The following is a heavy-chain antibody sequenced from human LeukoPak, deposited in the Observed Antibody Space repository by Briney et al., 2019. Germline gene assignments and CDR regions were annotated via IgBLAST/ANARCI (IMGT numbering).Heavy chain of an antibody. Sequence: KPSETLSLTCTVSGASVTTYYWSWIRQPAGKGLEWIGRISSSGTTNYNLSLRGRVTMSLDTSRNQVSLKLSSVVAADTAMYYCARDYDKAFDYWGQGTLVTVSS. CDR3: ARDYDKAFDY. D-gene: IGHD3-16*01. CDR2: ISSSGTT. J-gene: IGHJ4*02. CDR1: GASVTTYY. V-gene: IGHV4-4*07.